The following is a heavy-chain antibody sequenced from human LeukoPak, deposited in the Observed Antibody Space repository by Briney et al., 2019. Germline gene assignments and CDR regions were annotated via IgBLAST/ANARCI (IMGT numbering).Heavy chain of an antibody. D-gene: IGHD4-23*01. CDR2: VTARGTVR. J-gene: IGHJ4*02. CDR3: AKLLVDLSPGGNYVFDL. Sequence: GGSLRLSCAASGFTFSEYAMNWVRQAPGKGLEWLSGVTARGTVRYYADSVRGRFFASRDNSKSTLYLQMGSLRAEDTAFYYCAKLLVDLSPGGNYVFDLWGPGALVTVSS. CDR1: GFTFSEYA. V-gene: IGHV3-23*01.